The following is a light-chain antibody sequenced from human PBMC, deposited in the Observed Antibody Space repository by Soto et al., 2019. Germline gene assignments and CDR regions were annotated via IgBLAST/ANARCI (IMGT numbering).Light chain of an antibody. CDR1: SSNIGAGYD. CDR2: NNN. Sequence: QSALTQPASVSGSPGQSITISCIGSSSNIGAGYDVHWYQQLPGTAPKLLIYNNNNRPSGVPDRFSGSKSATSASLAITGLQAEDEADYYCQSYDSSVSGSKVFGTGTKVTVL. CDR3: QSYDSSVSGSKV. V-gene: IGLV1-40*01. J-gene: IGLJ1*01.